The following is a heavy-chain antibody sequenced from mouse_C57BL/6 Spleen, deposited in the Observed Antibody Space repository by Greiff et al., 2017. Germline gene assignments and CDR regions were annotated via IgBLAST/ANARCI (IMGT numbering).Heavy chain of an antibody. J-gene: IGHJ4*01. CDR3: ARGGGSGCVRDMDD. V-gene: IGHV1-55*01. D-gene: IGHD3-2*02. Sequence: QVQLQQPGAELVKPGASVKMSCKASGYTFTSYWITWVKQRPGQGLEWIGDIYPGSGSTNYNEKFKSKATLTVDTSSSTAYMQLNSLTLEDSAVYDCARGGGSGCVRDMDDWGQGTAVTVSS. CDR1: GYTFTSYW. CDR2: IYPGSGST.